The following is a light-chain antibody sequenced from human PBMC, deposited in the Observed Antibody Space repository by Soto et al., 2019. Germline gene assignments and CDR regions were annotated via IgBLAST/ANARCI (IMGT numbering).Light chain of an antibody. CDR2: AAS. J-gene: IGKJ1*01. Sequence: AIQLTQSPSSLSASVGDRVTTTCRASQDIRRALGWYQQKPGKVPKLLIYAASTLQSGVPSRFSGSGSGTDFTLTISSLQPEDFATYYCLLDFSYFWAFGQGTKVDIK. CDR1: QDIRRA. CDR3: LLDFSYFWA. V-gene: IGKV1-6*01.